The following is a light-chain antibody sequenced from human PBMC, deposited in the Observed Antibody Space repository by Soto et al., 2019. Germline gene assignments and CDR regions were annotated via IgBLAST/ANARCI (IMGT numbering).Light chain of an antibody. V-gene: IGKV3-15*01. CDR3: QQYNNWPRAT. Sequence: EIVMTHSPATLSVSPGERATLSFSPTPSISSNLAWYQQKPGQAPRLLMFRTSSRATGFPARFSGSGSGTEFNLTISSLQSEDFGVYYCQQYNNWPRATFGGGTKVDIK. CDR2: RTS. CDR1: PSISSN. J-gene: IGKJ4*01.